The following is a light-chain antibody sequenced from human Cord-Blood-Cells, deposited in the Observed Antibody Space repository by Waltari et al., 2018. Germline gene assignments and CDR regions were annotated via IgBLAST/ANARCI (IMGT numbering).Light chain of an antibody. CDR3: SSYTSSSTRV. CDR2: DVS. V-gene: IGLV2-14*01. Sequence: QSALTQPASVSGSPGQSITISCTGTSSDVGGYNYVSWYQQHPDKAPKLMIYDVSNRPSGVSNRFSGSKSGNTASLTISGLRAEDEADYYCSSYTSSSTRVFGGGTKLTVL. CDR1: SSDVGGYNY. J-gene: IGLJ3*02.